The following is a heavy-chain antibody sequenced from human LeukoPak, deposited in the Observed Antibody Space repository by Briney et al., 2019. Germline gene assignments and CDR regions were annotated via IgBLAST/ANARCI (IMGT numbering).Heavy chain of an antibody. CDR1: GFTFSSYG. CDR3: ARGHYYMDV. CDR2: IWYDGSNK. J-gene: IGHJ6*03. V-gene: IGHV3-33*01. Sequence: QPGRSLRLSCAASGFTFSSYGMHWVRQAPGKGLEWVAVIWYDGSNKYYADSVKGRFTISRDNSKNTLYLQMNSLRAEDTAVYYCARGHYYMDVWGKGTTVTVSS.